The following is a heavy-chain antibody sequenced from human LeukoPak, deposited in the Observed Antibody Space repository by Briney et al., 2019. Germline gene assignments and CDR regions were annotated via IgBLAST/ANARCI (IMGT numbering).Heavy chain of an antibody. Sequence: PGGSLRLSCAASGFTFSSYAMHWVRQAPGKGLEWVAVISYDGSNKYYADSVKGRFTISRDNSKNTLYLQMNSLRAEDTAVYYCARARYGDYPLSEFDYWGQGTLVTVSS. CDR3: ARARYGDYPLSEFDY. D-gene: IGHD4-17*01. CDR1: GFTFSSYA. V-gene: IGHV3-30-3*01. CDR2: ISYDGSNK. J-gene: IGHJ4*02.